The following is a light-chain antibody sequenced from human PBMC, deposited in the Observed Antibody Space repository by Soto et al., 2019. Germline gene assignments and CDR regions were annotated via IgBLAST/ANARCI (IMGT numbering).Light chain of an antibody. CDR1: SREVGSYNL. CDR2: EDT. Sequence: QSALAQPASVSGSPGQSITISCTGTSREVGSYNLVSWYQQHPGEAPKLMIYEDTQRPSGVSNRFSGSKSGNTASLTISGLQAEDEADYYCCSYAGSSTFVFGSGTKVTVL. V-gene: IGLV2-23*02. J-gene: IGLJ1*01. CDR3: CSYAGSSTFV.